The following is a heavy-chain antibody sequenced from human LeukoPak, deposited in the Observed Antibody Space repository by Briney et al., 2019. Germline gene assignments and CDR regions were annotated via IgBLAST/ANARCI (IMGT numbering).Heavy chain of an antibody. CDR3: ARDWDCSSTSCFLSDAFDI. CDR2: ISSSGSTI. J-gene: IGHJ3*02. CDR1: GFTFSDYY. V-gene: IGHV3-11*01. Sequence: GGSLRLSCAASGFTFSDYYMSWIRQAPGKGLEWVSYISSSGSTIYYADSVKGRFTISRDNAKNSLYLQMNSLRAEDTAVYYCARDWDCSSTSCFLSDAFDIWGQGTMATVSS. D-gene: IGHD2-2*01.